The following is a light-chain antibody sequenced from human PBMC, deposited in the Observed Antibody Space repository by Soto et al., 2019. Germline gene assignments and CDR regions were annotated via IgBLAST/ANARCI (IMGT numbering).Light chain of an antibody. CDR1: SSDIGAYDY. V-gene: IGLV2-14*01. J-gene: IGLJ3*02. CDR2: EVN. CDR3: SSHAGINNVV. Sequence: QSALTQPASLSGSPGQSITISCTGTSSDIGAYDYVSWFQQHPGKAPKLMISEVNNRPSGVSNRFSGSKSGNTASLTVSGLLAEDEADYYCSSHAGINNVVFGGGTKLTVL.